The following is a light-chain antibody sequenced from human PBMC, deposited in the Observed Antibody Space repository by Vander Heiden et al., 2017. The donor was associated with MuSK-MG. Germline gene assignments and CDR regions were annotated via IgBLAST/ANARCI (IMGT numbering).Light chain of an antibody. J-gene: IGKJ1*01. CDR3: QQYNNWPPGT. CDR2: DAS. V-gene: IGKV3-15*01. CDR1: HTFSIM. Sequence: EIVITHSPATLSVSPSETATLSCRASHTFSIMLTPYQQRPGQAPSLLTYDASTRATGIPARFSGSGSGTEFTLTISSLQSEDYAVYYCQQYNNWPPGTFGRGTKVEIK.